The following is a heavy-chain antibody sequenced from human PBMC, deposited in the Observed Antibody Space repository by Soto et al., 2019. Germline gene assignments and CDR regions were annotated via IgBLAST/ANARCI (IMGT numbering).Heavy chain of an antibody. CDR2: INPSGGST. Sequence: ASVKVSCKASGYAFTSYYMHLVRQAPGQGLEWMGIINPSGGSTSYAQKFQGRVTMTRDTSTSTVYMELSSLRSEDTAVYYCARSGSYYYFDYWGQGTLVTVSS. D-gene: IGHD1-26*01. CDR3: ARSGSYYYFDY. J-gene: IGHJ4*02. CDR1: GYAFTSYY. V-gene: IGHV1-46*01.